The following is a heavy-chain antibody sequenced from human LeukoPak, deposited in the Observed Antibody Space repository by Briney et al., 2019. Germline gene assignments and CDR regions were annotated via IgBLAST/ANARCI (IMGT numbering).Heavy chain of an antibody. CDR3: ARDRGYCSGGSCYFDY. V-gene: IGHV3-7*01. D-gene: IGHD2-15*01. Sequence: GGSLRLSCAASGFTFSSYWMSWVRQAPGKGLEWVANIKQDGSEKYYVDSVKGRFTISRDNAKNSLYLQMNSLRAEDTAVYYCARDRGYCSGGSCYFDYWGQGTLVTVSS. CDR2: IKQDGSEK. J-gene: IGHJ4*02. CDR1: GFTFSSYW.